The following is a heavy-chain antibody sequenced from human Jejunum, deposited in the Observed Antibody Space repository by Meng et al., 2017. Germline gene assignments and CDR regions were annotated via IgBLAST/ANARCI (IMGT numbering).Heavy chain of an antibody. CDR1: GFSLSTSGVG. D-gene: IGHD2-15*01. V-gene: IGHV2-5*02. CDR2: IYWDNDK. CDR3: AHRRISGSPWDGGDFDY. Sequence: QITLKESGPSRVKPTQPLAPTCTFAGFSLSTSGVGVGWIRQSTGKALEWLAVIYWDNDKRYSPSLKNRLTIDKDTSKNEVVLTMTNMDPVDTATYYCAHRRISGSPWDGGDFDYWGQGTLVTVSS. J-gene: IGHJ4*02.